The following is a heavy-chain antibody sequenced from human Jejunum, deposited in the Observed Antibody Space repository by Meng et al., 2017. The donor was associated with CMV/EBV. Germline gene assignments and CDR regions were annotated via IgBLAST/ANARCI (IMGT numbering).Heavy chain of an antibody. J-gene: IGHJ5*02. V-gene: IGHV3-66*01. Sequence: EGRLVESGGSLVQPGGCLRLSCAASGFSVSSNYMSWVRQAPGKGLECVSISDPTGYTYYADSVKGRFSISSDSSRNALYIEMNSLRVEDTAVYYCARGMYFSPWGQGTLVTVSS. D-gene: IGHD2-8*01. CDR1: GFSVSSNY. CDR2: SDPTGYT. CDR3: ARGMYFSP.